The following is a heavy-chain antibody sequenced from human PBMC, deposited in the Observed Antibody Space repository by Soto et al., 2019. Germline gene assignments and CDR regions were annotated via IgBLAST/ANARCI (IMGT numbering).Heavy chain of an antibody. CDR1: GYTITSDG. CDR2: ISAYNGNT. J-gene: IGHJ3*02. CDR3: ARDTEYSSSSVAFDI. D-gene: IGHD6-6*01. V-gene: IGHV1-18*01. Sequence: ASVKGYCKTAGYTITSDGISWVRQDNGQGLEWMGWISAYNGNTNYAQKLQGRVTMTTDTSTSTAYMELRSLRSDDTAVYYCARDTEYSSSSVAFDIWGQGTMVPVSS.